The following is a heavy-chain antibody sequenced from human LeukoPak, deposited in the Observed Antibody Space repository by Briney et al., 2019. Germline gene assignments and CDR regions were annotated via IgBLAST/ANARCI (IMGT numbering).Heavy chain of an antibody. D-gene: IGHD6-19*01. V-gene: IGHV3-33*01. Sequence: PGGSLRLSCAASGXTFSSYAMHWVRQAPGKGLEWVAVIWYDGSNKYYADSVKGRFTISRDHSKNTLYLQMKSPRAEDTAVYYCARELEIAVAGTLGYWGQGTLVTVSS. J-gene: IGHJ4*02. CDR2: IWYDGSNK. CDR1: GXTFSSYA. CDR3: ARELEIAVAGTLGY.